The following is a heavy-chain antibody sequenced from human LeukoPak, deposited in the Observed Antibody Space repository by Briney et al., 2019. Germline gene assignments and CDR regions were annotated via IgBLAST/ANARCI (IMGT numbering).Heavy chain of an antibody. V-gene: IGHV1-69*06. J-gene: IGHJ6*03. D-gene: IGHD3-9*01. CDR2: IIPIFGTA. CDR3: ARGLVLRYFDWSSYSRHMDV. Sequence: SVKVSCKASGGTFSSYAISWVRQAPGQGLEWMGRIIPIFGTANYAQKFQGRVTITADKSTSTAYMELSSLRSEDTAVYYCARGLVLRYFDWSSYSRHMDVWGKGTTVTVSS. CDR1: GGTFSSYA.